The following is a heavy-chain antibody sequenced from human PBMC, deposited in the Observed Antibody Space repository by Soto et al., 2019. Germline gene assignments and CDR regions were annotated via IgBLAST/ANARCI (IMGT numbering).Heavy chain of an antibody. CDR3: ARGFQVQQASWSIFYYYGLDV. J-gene: IGHJ6*02. CDR2: LNSDGSDT. V-gene: IGHV3-74*01. Sequence: EVQLVESGGGLVQPGGSLRLSCAASGFTINTYRMHWVRQAPGKGLVWVSRLNSDGSDTYAESVKGRFTISRDNTKNTVSLQMNSLRAEDTAVYYCARGFQVQQASWSIFYYYGLDVWGQGTPVTVSS. CDR1: GFTINTYR. D-gene: IGHD2-8*02.